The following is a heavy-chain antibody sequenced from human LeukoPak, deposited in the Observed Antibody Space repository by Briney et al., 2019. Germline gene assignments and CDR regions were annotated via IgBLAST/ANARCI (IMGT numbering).Heavy chain of an antibody. V-gene: IGHV3-21*01. CDR1: GFTFSSYS. Sequence: PGGSLRLSCAASGFTFSSYSMNWVRQAPGKGLEWVSSISSSSSYIYYADSVKGRFTISRDNAKNSLYLQMNSLRAEDTAVYYCARDRYYDSSGWGAFDIGGQGTMVTVSS. CDR2: ISSSSSYI. J-gene: IGHJ3*02. D-gene: IGHD3-22*01. CDR3: ARDRYYDSSGWGAFDI.